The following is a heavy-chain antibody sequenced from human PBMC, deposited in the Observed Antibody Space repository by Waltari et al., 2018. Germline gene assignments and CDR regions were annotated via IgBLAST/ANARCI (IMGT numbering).Heavy chain of an antibody. J-gene: IGHJ3*01. Sequence: QVQLQQWGAGLLKPSETLSLTCGVRGGSFSSYYWSWIRQSPGKGREWIGEINHAGNIHYNPSFKCRVTMSIDTARNQFSLEVKSVIAADTAVYFCARISGLDYATPMWGLGTVVTVSS. CDR2: INHAGNI. CDR1: GGSFSSYY. CDR3: ARISGLDYATPM. D-gene: IGHD5-12*01. V-gene: IGHV4-34*01.